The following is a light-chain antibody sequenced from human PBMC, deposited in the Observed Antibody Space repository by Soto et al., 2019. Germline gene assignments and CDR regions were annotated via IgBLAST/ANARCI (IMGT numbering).Light chain of an antibody. V-gene: IGKV4-1*01. CDR3: QKYNSAPRT. CDR2: WAS. J-gene: IGKJ1*01. CDR1: QSVLYIPTNKNY. Sequence: DIEMTQSPDSLAVSLGERVTITCRSSQSVLYIPTNKNYVAWYQQKPGQPPKLLLYWASTRESGVPDRFSGSGSGTDFTLTVSSLQPEDVATYYCQKYNSAPRTFGQGTKVDIK.